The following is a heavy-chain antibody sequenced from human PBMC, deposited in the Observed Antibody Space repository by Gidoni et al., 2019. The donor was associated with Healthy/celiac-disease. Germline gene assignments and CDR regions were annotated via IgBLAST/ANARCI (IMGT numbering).Heavy chain of an antibody. CDR3: ARSRGVPGPFDY. CDR1: GWSFSGYY. Sequence: QVQLQQWGAGLLKPSETLSLPCAVYGWSFSGYYWSWIRQPPGKGLEWIGEINHSGSTNYNPSLKSRVTISVDTSKNQFSLKLSSVTAADTAVYYCARSRGVPGPFDYWGQGTLVTVST. V-gene: IGHV4-34*01. D-gene: IGHD3-10*01. CDR2: INHSGST. J-gene: IGHJ4*02.